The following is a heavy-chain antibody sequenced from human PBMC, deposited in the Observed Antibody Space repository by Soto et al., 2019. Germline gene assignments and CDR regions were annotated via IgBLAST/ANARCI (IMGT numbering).Heavy chain of an antibody. V-gene: IGHV3-30*18. CDR1: GFTFNTYG. Sequence: HPGGSLRLSCAASGFTFNTYGMPWVRQAPGKGLEWVAVISYDGSNKDYADSVKGRFTISRDNSKNTLYLQMNTLRAEDTAVYYCAKDNWRETTLGAFDIWGQGTMVTVS. CDR3: AKDNWRETTLGAFDI. D-gene: IGHD1-20*01. J-gene: IGHJ3*02. CDR2: ISYDGSNK.